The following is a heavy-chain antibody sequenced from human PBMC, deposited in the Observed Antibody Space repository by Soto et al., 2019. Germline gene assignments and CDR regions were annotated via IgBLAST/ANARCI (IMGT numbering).Heavy chain of an antibody. J-gene: IGHJ6*02. V-gene: IGHV4-31*03. CDR2: IYYSGST. D-gene: IGHD3-3*01. CDR1: GGSISSGGYY. Sequence: TSETLSLTCTVSGGSISSGGYYWSWIRQHPGKGLEWIGYIYYSGSTYYNPSLKSRVTISVDTSKNQFSLKLSSVTAADTAVYYCARVRFLEWPVGGMDVWGQGTTVTVSS. CDR3: ARVRFLEWPVGGMDV.